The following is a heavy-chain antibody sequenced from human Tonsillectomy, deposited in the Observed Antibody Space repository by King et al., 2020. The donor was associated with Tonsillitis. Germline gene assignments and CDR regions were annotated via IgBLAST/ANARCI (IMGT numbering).Heavy chain of an antibody. Sequence: HVQLPQWGAGLLKPSETLSLTCAVYGGSFTTYYWSWIRQPPGKGLEWIGEINHSGITNYNPSLKSRVTISVDTSKNQFSLKLSSVTAADTAVYYCASFGVEMATSMDVWGKGTTVTVSS. CDR1: GGSFTTYY. CDR2: INHSGIT. J-gene: IGHJ6*03. V-gene: IGHV4-34*01. CDR3: ASFGVEMATSMDV. D-gene: IGHD5-24*01.